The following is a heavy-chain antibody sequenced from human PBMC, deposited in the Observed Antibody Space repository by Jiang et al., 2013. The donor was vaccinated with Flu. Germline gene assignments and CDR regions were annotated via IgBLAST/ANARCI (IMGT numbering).Heavy chain of an antibody. J-gene: IGHJ4*02. CDR3: ARAPGSGSYYF. CDR2: GST. V-gene: IGHV4-34*01. D-gene: IGHD3-10*01. Sequence: GSTNYNPSLKSRVTISVDTSKNQFSLKLSSVTAADTAVYYCARAPGSGSYYFWGQGTLVTVSS.